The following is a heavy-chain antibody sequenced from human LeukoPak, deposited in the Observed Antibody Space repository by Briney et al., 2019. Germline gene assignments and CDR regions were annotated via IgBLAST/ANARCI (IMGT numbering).Heavy chain of an antibody. D-gene: IGHD3-10*01. J-gene: IGHJ5*02. CDR2: IIPIFGTA. CDR3: ARKYGSGSSKTYNWFDP. CDR1: GGTFSSYA. Sequence: ASVKVSCKASGGTFSSYAISWVRQAPGQGLEWMGGIIPIFGTANYAQKFQGRVTITADESTSTAYMELSSLRSEDTAVYYCARKYGSGSSKTYNWFDPWGQGTLVTVSS. V-gene: IGHV1-69*13.